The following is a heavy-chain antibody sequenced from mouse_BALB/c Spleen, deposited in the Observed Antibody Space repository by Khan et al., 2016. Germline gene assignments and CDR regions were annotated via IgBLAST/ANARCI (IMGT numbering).Heavy chain of an antibody. CDR2: IHYSGST. CDR3: TRGDYYGSGY. V-gene: IGHV3-1*02. CDR1: GYSITSGYS. J-gene: IGHJ2*01. Sequence: EVQLQESGPDLVKPSQSLSLTCTVTGYSITSGYSWHWIRQFPGNKLEWMAYIHYSGSTNYNPSLKSRISITRDTSKNQSFLQLISVTTEDTATYDCTRGDYYGSGYWGQGTTLTVSS. D-gene: IGHD1-1*01.